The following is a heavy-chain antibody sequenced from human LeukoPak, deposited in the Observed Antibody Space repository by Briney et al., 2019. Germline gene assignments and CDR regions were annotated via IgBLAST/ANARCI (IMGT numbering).Heavy chain of an antibody. CDR1: GYTFTSYY. V-gene: IGHV1-46*01. CDR3: ARRGEDYGDYDGWFDP. Sequence: GASVKVSCKASGYTFTSYYMHWVRQAPGQGLEWMGIINPSGGSTSYAQKFQGRVTMTRDTSTSTVYMELSSLRSGDTAVYYCARRGEDYGDYDGWFDPCGQGTLVTVSS. D-gene: IGHD4-17*01. J-gene: IGHJ5*02. CDR2: INPSGGST.